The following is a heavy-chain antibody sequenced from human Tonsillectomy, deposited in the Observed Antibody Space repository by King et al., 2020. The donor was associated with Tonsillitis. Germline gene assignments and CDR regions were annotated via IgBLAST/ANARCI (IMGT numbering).Heavy chain of an antibody. Sequence: EVQLVESGGALVQPGGSLRLSCAASGLTFTSYAMSWVRQAPGKGLEWVSAISGSGTRTYYADSVKGRFTISRDNSKNTLYLQMNSLRAEDTAVYYCAKDVSRVTTGNMDVWGKGTTVTVSS. CDR2: ISGSGTRT. V-gene: IGHV3-23*04. CDR1: GLTFTSYA. CDR3: AKDVSRVTTGNMDV. J-gene: IGHJ6*03. D-gene: IGHD4-17*01.